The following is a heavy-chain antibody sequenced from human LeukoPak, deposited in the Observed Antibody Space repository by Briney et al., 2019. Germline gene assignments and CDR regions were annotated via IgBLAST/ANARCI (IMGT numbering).Heavy chain of an antibody. V-gene: IGHV3-21*01. CDR1: GFTFSSYS. CDR3: ARDRAYYDSSWFDP. D-gene: IGHD3-22*01. J-gene: IGHJ5*02. Sequence: GGSLRLSCAASGFTFSSYSMNWVRQAPGKGLEWVSSISSSSYIYYADSVKGRFTISRDNAKNSLYLQMNSLRAEDTAVYYCARDRAYYDSSWFDPWGQGTLVTVSS. CDR2: ISSSSYI.